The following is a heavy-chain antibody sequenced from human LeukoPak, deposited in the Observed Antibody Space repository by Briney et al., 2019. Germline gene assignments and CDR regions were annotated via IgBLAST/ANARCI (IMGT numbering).Heavy chain of an antibody. J-gene: IGHJ4*02. CDR1: GYTFTSYD. CDR2: MNPNSGNT. D-gene: IGHD2-2*01. V-gene: IGHV1-8*03. Sequence: ASVKVSCKASGYTFTSYDINWVRQATGQGLEWMGWMNPNSGNTGYAQKFQGRVTITADESTSTAYMELSSLRSEDTAVYYCARDCSSTSCYFDYWGQGTLVTVSS. CDR3: ARDCSSTSCYFDY.